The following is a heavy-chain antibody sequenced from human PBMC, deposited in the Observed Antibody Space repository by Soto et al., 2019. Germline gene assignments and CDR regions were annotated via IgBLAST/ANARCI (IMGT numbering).Heavy chain of an antibody. J-gene: IGHJ5*02. Sequence: ASVKVSCKASGYTFTSFGITWVRQAPGQDLEWMGWISAYNGDTNYAPRLQGRVTMTTGTSTTTVYMELKNLKSDDTAVYYCARDQEYSTSGLYWFDLWGQGTLVTVS. CDR2: ISAYNGDT. CDR1: GYTFTSFG. CDR3: ARDQEYSTSGLYWFDL. D-gene: IGHD6-6*01. V-gene: IGHV1-18*04.